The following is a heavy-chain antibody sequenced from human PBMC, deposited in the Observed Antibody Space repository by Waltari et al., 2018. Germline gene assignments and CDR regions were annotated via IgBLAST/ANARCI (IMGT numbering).Heavy chain of an antibody. CDR1: GFTLSDYW. Sequence: EVQLVESGGGLVQPGGSLRLSSAATGFTLSDYWMSGVRQAPGKGPGWLANIKRDGGEEYFVDSVRGRFTISRDNAKNSLYLQMDSLRPEDTAVYYCARDQWFGFDIWGQGTMVTVSS. D-gene: IGHD3-22*01. CDR3: ARDQWFGFDI. V-gene: IGHV3-7*01. J-gene: IGHJ3*02. CDR2: IKRDGGEE.